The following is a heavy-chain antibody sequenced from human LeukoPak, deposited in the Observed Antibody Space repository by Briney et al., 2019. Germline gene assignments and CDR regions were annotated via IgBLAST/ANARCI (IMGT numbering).Heavy chain of an antibody. CDR2: INHSGST. CDR3: ASATSYYYYMDV. J-gene: IGHJ6*03. V-gene: IGHV4-34*01. CDR1: GGSFSGYY. D-gene: IGHD1-26*01. Sequence: SETLPLTCAVYGGSFSGYYWSWIRQPPGKGLEWIGEINHSGSTNYNPSLKSRVTISVDTSKNQFSLKLSSVTAADTAVYYCASATSYYYYMDVWGKGTTVTISS.